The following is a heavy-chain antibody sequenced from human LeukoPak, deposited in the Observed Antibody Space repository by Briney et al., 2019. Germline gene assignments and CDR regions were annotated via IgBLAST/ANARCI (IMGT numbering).Heavy chain of an antibody. CDR1: GFTFSSYG. CDR2: IADDSTAT. CDR3: ARGSFGTHWYFDL. D-gene: IGHD3-10*01. V-gene: IGHV3-23*01. Sequence: PGGSLRLSCAASGFTFSSYGMNWVSQAPGKGLEWVSYIADDSTATYYPDSVKGRFTISRDNSKNTLSLLMNSLRAEDTAVYYCARGSFGTHWYFDLWGRGTLVTVSS. J-gene: IGHJ2*01.